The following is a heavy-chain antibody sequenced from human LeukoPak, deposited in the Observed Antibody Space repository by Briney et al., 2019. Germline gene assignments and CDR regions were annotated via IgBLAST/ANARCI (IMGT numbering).Heavy chain of an antibody. J-gene: IGHJ4*02. CDR1: GFTFSSYG. CDR3: ARALAVAGTGGHY. Sequence: PGGSLRLSCAASGFTFSSYGMHWVRQAPGKGLEWVAVIWYDGSNKYYADSVEGRFTISRDNSKNTLYLQMNSLRAEDTAVYYCARALAVAGTGGHYWGQGTLVTVSS. V-gene: IGHV3-33*01. D-gene: IGHD6-19*01. CDR2: IWYDGSNK.